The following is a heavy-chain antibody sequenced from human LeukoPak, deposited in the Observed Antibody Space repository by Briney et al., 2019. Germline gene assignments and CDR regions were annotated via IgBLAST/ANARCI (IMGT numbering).Heavy chain of an antibody. J-gene: IGHJ4*02. V-gene: IGHV4-34*01. CDR3: ARTPSTSWELTPRSYFDY. D-gene: IGHD1-26*01. CDR1: GGSFSGYY. Sequence: PSETLSLTCAVYGGSFSGYYWSWIRQPPGKGLEWIGEINHSGSTNYNPSLKSRVTISVDTSKNQFSLKLSSVTAADTAVYYCARTPSTSWELTPRSYFDYWGQGTLVTVSS. CDR2: INHSGST.